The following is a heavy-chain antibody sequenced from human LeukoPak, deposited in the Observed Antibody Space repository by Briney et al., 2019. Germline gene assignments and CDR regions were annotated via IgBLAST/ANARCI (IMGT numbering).Heavy chain of an antibody. V-gene: IGHV3-11*04. CDR2: IGSSGGSI. D-gene: IGHD6-13*01. CDR1: RFTFNDYY. J-gene: IGHJ4*02. Sequence: GGSLRLSCAASRFTFNDYYMSWIRQAPGKGLEWISYIGSSGGSINYADSVKGRFTISRDNAKNSLSLQMNSLRAEDTAVYYCVRGRTSGSSWPFDYWGQGTLVTVSS. CDR3: VRGRTSGSSWPFDY.